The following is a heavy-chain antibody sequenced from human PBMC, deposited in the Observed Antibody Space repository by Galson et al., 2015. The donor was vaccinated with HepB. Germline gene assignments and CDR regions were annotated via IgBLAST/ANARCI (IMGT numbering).Heavy chain of an antibody. CDR3: ARDRDDFWSGWSFDI. Sequence: SLRLSCAASGFTFSDYYMSWIRQAPGKGLEWVSYISSSGSTIYYADSVKGRLTISRDNAKNSLYLQMNSLRAEDTAVYYCARDRDDFWSGWSFDIWGQGTMVTVSS. CDR1: GFTFSDYY. J-gene: IGHJ3*02. D-gene: IGHD3-3*01. V-gene: IGHV3-11*01. CDR2: ISSSGSTI.